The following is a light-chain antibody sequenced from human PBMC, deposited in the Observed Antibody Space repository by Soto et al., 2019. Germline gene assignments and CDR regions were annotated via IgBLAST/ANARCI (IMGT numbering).Light chain of an antibody. J-gene: IGKJ4*01. CDR1: QSARSW. V-gene: IGKV1-5*01. Sequence: DIQMTQSPATLSASVGDRVTITCRASQSARSWLAWYQQKPGTAPKLLIFDASRLESGVPSRFSGSASGTEFTLTISSLQPDDFATYYCQQYDNYPLTFGGGTKVDIK. CDR3: QQYDNYPLT. CDR2: DAS.